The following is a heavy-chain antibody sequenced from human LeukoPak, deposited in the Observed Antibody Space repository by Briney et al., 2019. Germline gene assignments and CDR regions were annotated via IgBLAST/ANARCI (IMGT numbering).Heavy chain of an antibody. CDR3: AKDRDRGNFDY. CDR2: VSYDGSNK. Sequence: GGSLRLSCAASGFTFSSYGMHWVRQAPGKGLEWVAVVSYDGSNKYYADSVKGRFTISRDNSKNTLYLQMNSLRAEDTAVYYCAKDRDRGNFDYWGQGTLVTVSS. J-gene: IGHJ4*02. V-gene: IGHV3-30*18. CDR1: GFTFSSYG. D-gene: IGHD3-16*01.